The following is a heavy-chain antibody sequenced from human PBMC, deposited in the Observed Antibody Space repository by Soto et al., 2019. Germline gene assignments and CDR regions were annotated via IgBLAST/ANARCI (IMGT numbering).Heavy chain of an antibody. CDR3: ARGSRELLTHFDY. CDR1: GGTFSIYA. V-gene: IGHV1-69*13. D-gene: IGHD1-26*01. J-gene: IGHJ4*02. CDR2: IIPIFGTA. Sequence: GASVKVSCKASGGTFSIYAISWVRQAPGQGLEWMGGIIPIFGTANYAQKFQGRVTITADESTSTAYMELSSLRSEDTAVYYCARGSRELLTHFDYWGQGTLVTVSS.